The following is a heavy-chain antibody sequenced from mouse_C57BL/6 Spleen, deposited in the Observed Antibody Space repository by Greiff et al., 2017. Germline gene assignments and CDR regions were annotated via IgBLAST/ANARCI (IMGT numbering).Heavy chain of an antibody. D-gene: IGHD3-2*02. V-gene: IGHV1-18*01. CDR1: GYTFTDYN. CDR2: INPNNGGT. Sequence: EVQLQESGPELVKPGASVKIPCKASGYTFTDYNMDWVKQSHGKSLEWIGDINPNNGGTIYNQKFKGKATLTVDKSSSTAYMELRSLTSEDTAVYYCARSRGDSSGLFDYWGQGTTLTVSS. J-gene: IGHJ2*01. CDR3: ARSRGDSSGLFDY.